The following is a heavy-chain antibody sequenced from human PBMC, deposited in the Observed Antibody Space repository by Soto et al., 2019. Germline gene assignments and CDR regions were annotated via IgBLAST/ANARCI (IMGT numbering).Heavy chain of an antibody. J-gene: IGHJ6*02. CDR2: INPSGGST. CDR3: ARSDCGGDCYDENYYYYYGMDV. Sequence: ASVKVSWKASGYTFISYYMQWGRQAPGQGLEWMGLINPSGGSTSYAQKFQGRVTMTRDTSTSTVYMELSSLRSEDTAVYYCARSDCGGDCYDENYYYYYGMDVWGQGTTVTVSS. D-gene: IGHD2-21*02. V-gene: IGHV1-46*03. CDR1: GYTFISYY.